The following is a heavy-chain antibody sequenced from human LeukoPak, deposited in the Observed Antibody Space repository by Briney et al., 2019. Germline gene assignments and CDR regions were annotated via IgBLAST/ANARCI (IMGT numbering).Heavy chain of an antibody. CDR1: GGSISSYY. Sequence: SETLSITCTVSGGSISSYYWSWLRQPPGKGLEWIGYIYYSGSTNYNPSLKSRVTISVDMSKNQFSLKLSSVTAADTAVYYCARDREDTAMPSDYWGQGTLVTVSS. V-gene: IGHV4-59*12. CDR2: IYYSGST. D-gene: IGHD5-18*01. CDR3: ARDREDTAMPSDY. J-gene: IGHJ4*02.